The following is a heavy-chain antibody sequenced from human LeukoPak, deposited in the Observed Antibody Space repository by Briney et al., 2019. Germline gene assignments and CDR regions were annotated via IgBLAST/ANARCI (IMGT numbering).Heavy chain of an antibody. Sequence: GGSLRLSCTASGFTFGDYAMSWVRQAPGKGLEWVGFIRSKAYGGTTEYAASVKGRFTISRDDSKSIAYLQMNSLKTEDTAVYYCTRASYGSGSYSFFDYWGQGTLVTVSS. J-gene: IGHJ4*02. CDR3: TRASYGSGSYSFFDY. V-gene: IGHV3-49*04. CDR2: IRSKAYGGTT. D-gene: IGHD3-10*01. CDR1: GFTFGDYA.